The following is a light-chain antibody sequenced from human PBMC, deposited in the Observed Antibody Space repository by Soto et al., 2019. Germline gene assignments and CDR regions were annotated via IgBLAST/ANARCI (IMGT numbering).Light chain of an antibody. V-gene: IGKV3-20*01. CDR1: QTVISDY. J-gene: IGKJ5*01. Sequence: EAVRTQSPDNQYFAPGESTDSSCMASQTVISDYLAWYQHKPGQAPRLLIYGASNRATGIPDRFSGSGSGTDFTLTIISLEPEDFAVYYCQHYGSSAPITFGQGTRLEIK. CDR2: GAS. CDR3: QHYGSSAPIT.